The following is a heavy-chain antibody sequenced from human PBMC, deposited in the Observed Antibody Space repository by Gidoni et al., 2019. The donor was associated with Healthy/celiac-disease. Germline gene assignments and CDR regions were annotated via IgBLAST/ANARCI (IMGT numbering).Heavy chain of an antibody. Sequence: QVQLQESGPGLVKPSGTLSLTCAVSGGSISSRNWWSWVRQPPGKGLEWIGEIYHSGSTNYNPSLKSRVTISVDKSKNQFSLKLSSVTAADTAVYYCARDRRVTTRDLNYYYYGMDVWGQGTTVTVSS. J-gene: IGHJ6*02. D-gene: IGHD4-17*01. CDR2: IYHSGST. CDR1: GGSISSRNW. CDR3: ARDRRVTTRDLNYYYYGMDV. V-gene: IGHV4-4*02.